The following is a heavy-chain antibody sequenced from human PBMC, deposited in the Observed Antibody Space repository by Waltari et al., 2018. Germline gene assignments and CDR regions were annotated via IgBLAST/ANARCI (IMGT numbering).Heavy chain of an antibody. V-gene: IGHV3-53*01. J-gene: IGHJ5*02. CDR3: ATYYYDSSGYSGLA. D-gene: IGHD3-22*01. CDR2: IYSGGST. CDR1: GFTVSSNY. Sequence: EVQLVESGGGLIQPGGSLRLSCAASGFTVSSNYMSWVRQAPGKGLEWVSVIYSGGSTYYADSVKCRFTSSRDNSKNTLYLQMNSLRAEDTAVYYCATYYYDSSGYSGLAWGQGTLVTVSS.